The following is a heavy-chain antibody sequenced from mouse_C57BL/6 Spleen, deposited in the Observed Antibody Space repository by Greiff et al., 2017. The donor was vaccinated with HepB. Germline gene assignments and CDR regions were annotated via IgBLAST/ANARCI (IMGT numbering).Heavy chain of an antibody. CDR3: ARTGNLLSFRSYFDY. D-gene: IGHD2-1*01. CDR1: GYTFTSYW. CDR2: IDPSDSET. J-gene: IGHJ2*01. V-gene: IGHV1-52*01. Sequence: QVQLKQPGAELVRPGFSVKLSCKASGYTFTSYWMHWVKQRPIQGLEWIGNIDPSDSETHYNQKFKDKATLTVDKSSSTAYMQLSSLTSEDSAVYYCARTGNLLSFRSYFDYWGQGTTLTVSS.